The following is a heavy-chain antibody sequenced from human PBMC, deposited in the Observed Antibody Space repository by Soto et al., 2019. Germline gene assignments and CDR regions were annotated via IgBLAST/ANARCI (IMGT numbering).Heavy chain of an antibody. CDR2: ISGSGGRT. CDR3: AKAGDYHGSESYFPLDY. CDR1: GFTFSTYA. V-gene: IGHV3-23*01. Sequence: EVQLLESGGVLVQPGGSLRLSCAASGFTFSTYAMTWVRQAPGKGLEWVSSISGSGGRTYYADSVKGRFTISRDNSKKTLYLQTNSLRAEYTAVYYCAKAGDYHGSESYFPLDYWGQGTLVPVSS. J-gene: IGHJ4*02. D-gene: IGHD3-10*01.